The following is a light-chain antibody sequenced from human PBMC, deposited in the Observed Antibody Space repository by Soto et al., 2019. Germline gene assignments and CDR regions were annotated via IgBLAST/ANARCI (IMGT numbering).Light chain of an antibody. CDR3: QQYRSSPPYT. CDR1: QSVSSSY. Sequence: EIVLTQSPGTLSLSPGERATLSCRASQSVSSSYLVWYQQKPGQAPRLLIYGASSRATGIPDRFSGSGSGTDFTLTISRLEPEDFAVYYCQQYRSSPPYTFGQGTKLEIK. J-gene: IGKJ2*01. CDR2: GAS. V-gene: IGKV3-20*01.